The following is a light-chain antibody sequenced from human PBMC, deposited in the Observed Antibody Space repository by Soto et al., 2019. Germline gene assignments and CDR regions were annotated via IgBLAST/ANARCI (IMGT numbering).Light chain of an antibody. Sequence: QSVLTQPASVSGSPGQSITISCTGTSSDVGTYNYVSWYQLHPGKAPKLMVYEVSNRPSGVSNRFSGSKSGNTASLTISGLQAEDEADYHCSSYTSSRTYVFGTGTKVTVL. J-gene: IGLJ1*01. CDR2: EVS. CDR3: SSYTSSRTYV. V-gene: IGLV2-14*01. CDR1: SSDVGTYNY.